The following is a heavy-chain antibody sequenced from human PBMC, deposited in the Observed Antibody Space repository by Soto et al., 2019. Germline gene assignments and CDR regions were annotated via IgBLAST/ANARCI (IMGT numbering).Heavy chain of an antibody. D-gene: IGHD3-10*01. V-gene: IGHV1-69*05. CDR2: IIPIFGTA. CDR3: AAVRGSGSYPYYYYGMDV. CDR1: GVTFSRYA. Sequence: SVKVSCKASGVTFSRYAISWVRQAPGQGLEWMGGIIPIFGTANYAQKFQGRVTITRDMSTSTAYMELSSLRSEDTAVYYCAAVRGSGSYPYYYYGMDVWGQGTTVTVSS. J-gene: IGHJ6*02.